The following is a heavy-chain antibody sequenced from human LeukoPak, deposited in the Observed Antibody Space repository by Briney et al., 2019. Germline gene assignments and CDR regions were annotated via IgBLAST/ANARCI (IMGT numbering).Heavy chain of an antibody. Sequence: GGSLRLSCAASGFTFSSYAMNWVRQAPGKGLEWVSSIRANGGNTYYADSVKGRFTISRDNSKNTLYLQMNSLRAEDTAVYYCAKVFRVDYWGQGTMVTVSS. CDR1: GFTFSSYA. CDR3: AKVFRVDY. CDR2: IRANGGNT. V-gene: IGHV3-23*01. J-gene: IGHJ4*02. D-gene: IGHD3-10*01.